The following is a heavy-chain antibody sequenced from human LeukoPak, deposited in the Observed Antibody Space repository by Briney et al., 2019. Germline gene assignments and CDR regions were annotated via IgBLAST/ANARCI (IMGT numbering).Heavy chain of an antibody. J-gene: IGHJ3*02. CDR1: GGSISSGSYY. Sequence: SETLSLTCTVSGGSISSGSYYWSWIRQPAGKGLEWIGRIYTSGSTNYNPSLKSRVTISVDTSKNQFSLKLSSVTAADTAVYYCAGDYSSRDAFDIWGQGTMVTVSS. D-gene: IGHD6-13*01. CDR2: IYTSGST. V-gene: IGHV4-61*02. CDR3: AGDYSSRDAFDI.